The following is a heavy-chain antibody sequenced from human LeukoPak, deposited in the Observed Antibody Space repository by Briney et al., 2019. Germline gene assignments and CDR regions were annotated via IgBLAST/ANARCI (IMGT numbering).Heavy chain of an antibody. V-gene: IGHV3-23*01. CDR2: ISGSGRST. Sequence: QAGGSLRLSCAASGFTFSAYAMTWVRQAPGKGLEWVSGISGSGRSTYYADSVKGRFTISRDNSKNTLYLQMNSLRAEDTAVYYCAKDSYYYGSGSSFDYWGQGTLVTVSS. CDR1: GFTFSAYA. J-gene: IGHJ4*02. D-gene: IGHD3-10*01. CDR3: AKDSYYYGSGSSFDY.